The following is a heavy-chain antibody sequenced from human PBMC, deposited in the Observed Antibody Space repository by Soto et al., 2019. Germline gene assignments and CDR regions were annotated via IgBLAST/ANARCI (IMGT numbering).Heavy chain of an antibody. CDR1: GFTFSSYA. V-gene: IGHV3-23*01. J-gene: IGHJ4*02. CDR3: AKDWGLLVEAVDY. CDR2: VTGSGGRT. Sequence: EVQLLESGGDLVQPGGSLRLSCAASGFTFSSYAMTWVRQAPGKGLEWVSTVTGSGGRTYYTDSVKGRFSISRDNSKNTLYLQMNSLRAEDTAVYYCAKDWGLLVEAVDYWGQGTLVTVSS. D-gene: IGHD7-27*01.